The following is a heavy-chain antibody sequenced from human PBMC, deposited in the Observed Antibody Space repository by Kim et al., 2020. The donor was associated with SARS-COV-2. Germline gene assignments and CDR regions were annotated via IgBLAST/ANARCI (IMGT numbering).Heavy chain of an antibody. D-gene: IGHD4-17*01. J-gene: IGHJ3*02. CDR1: GFTFSSYG. CDR3: ARDSTPLFDYGDYVGPYDAFDI. Sequence: GGSLRLSYAASGFTFSSYGMHWVRQAPGKGLEWVAVIWYDGSNKYYADSVKGRFTISRDNSKNTLYLQMNSLRAEDTAVYYCARDSTPLFDYGDYVGPYDAFDIWGQGTMVTVSS. V-gene: IGHV3-33*08. CDR2: IWYDGSNK.